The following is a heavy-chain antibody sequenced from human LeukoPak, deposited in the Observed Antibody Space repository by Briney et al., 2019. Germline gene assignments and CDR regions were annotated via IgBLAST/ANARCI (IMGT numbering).Heavy chain of an antibody. CDR2: IIPMFGAV. J-gene: IGHJ5*02. V-gene: IGHV1-69*06. Sequence: PVKVSCKASGGTFSSYVISWVRQAPGQGLQWMGGIIPMFGAVNYAQKFQGRVTITADKSTGTAYMELSSLRSEDTAVYYCARGVLRYFDWLGNPNWFDPWGQGTLVTVSS. CDR1: GGTFSSYV. CDR3: ARGVLRYFDWLGNPNWFDP. D-gene: IGHD3-9*01.